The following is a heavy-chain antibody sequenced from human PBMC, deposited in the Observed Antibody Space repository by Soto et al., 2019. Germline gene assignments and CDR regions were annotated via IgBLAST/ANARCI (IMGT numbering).Heavy chain of an antibody. Sequence: QVHLQQWGAGLLKPSETLSLTCAVNGGSLTGYYWSWIRQPPGKGLVWIGEIKDGGVTNYSPSLKGRVTMSADTSKNQFSLKLNSVTAADTAVYYCARGQEGIVATHWDQGTLVTVSS. D-gene: IGHD5-12*01. CDR2: IKDGGVT. CDR1: GGSLTGYY. CDR3: ARGQEGIVATH. V-gene: IGHV4-34*01. J-gene: IGHJ4*02.